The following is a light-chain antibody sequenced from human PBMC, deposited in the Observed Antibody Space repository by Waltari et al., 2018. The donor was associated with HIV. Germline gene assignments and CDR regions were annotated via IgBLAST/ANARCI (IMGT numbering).Light chain of an antibody. CDR1: QSVLYSSNNKNY. J-gene: IGKJ4*01. CDR2: WAS. Sequence: EIVMTQSPDSLAVSLGERATINCKSSQSVLYSSNNKNYLAWYQQKPGQPPELLIYWASTRESGVPDRFSGSGSATDFTLTISSLQAEDVAVYYCQQYYSTPLTFGGGTQVEIK. V-gene: IGKV4-1*01. CDR3: QQYYSTPLT.